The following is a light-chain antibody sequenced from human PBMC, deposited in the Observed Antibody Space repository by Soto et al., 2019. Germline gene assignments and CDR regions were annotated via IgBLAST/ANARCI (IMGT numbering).Light chain of an antibody. V-gene: IGKV3-20*01. CDR3: QQYGSSPIT. J-gene: IGKJ5*01. CDR1: QSVSSTY. Sequence: EIVLTQSPGTLSLSPGERASLSCRASQSVSSTYLAWYQQKPGQAPRLLIYGASSRATGIPDRFSGSGSGTDFTLTISGLEPEDSAEYYCQQYGSSPITFGQGTRLEMK. CDR2: GAS.